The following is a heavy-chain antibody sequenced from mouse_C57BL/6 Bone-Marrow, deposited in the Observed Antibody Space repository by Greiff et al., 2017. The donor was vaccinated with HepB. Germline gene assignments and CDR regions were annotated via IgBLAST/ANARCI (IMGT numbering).Heavy chain of an antibody. CDR1: GFTFSSYS. J-gene: IGHJ2*01. CDR2: ISGGGDYT. Sequence: DVMLVESGEGLVKPGGSLKLSCAASGFTFSSYSMSWVRQTPEKRLEWVAYISGGGDYTYYADTVKGRFTISRDNARNTLYLQMSSLKSEDTAMYYCTGDNFDYWGQGTTLTVSS. CDR3: TGDNFDY. V-gene: IGHV5-9-1*02.